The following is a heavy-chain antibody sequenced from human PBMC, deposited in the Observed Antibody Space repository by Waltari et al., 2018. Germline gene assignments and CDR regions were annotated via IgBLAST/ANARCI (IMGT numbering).Heavy chain of an antibody. V-gene: IGHV4-59*01. CDR1: GGTLSGYS. CDR3: ASLSSSSFDY. D-gene: IGHD6-6*01. CDR2: IYYSGST. J-gene: IGHJ4*02. Sequence: QVQLQDSGPGLVKPSETLSLTCTVAGGTLSGYSLRWIRKPPGKGLEWIGYIYYSGSTNYNPSLKSRVTISVDTSKNQFSLKLSSVTAADTAVYYCASLSSSSFDYWGQGTLVTVSS.